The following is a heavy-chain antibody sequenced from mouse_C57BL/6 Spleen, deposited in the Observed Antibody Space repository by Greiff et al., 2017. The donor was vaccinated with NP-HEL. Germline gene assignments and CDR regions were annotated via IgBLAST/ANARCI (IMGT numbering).Heavy chain of an antibody. J-gene: IGHJ3*01. D-gene: IGHD2-2*01. CDR1: GFNIKDDY. Sequence: EVQLQQSGAELVRPGASVKLSCTASGFNIKDDYMHWVKQRPEQGLEWIGWIDPENGDTEYAPKFQGKATITADTSSNTAYLQLSSLTSEDTAVYYCTTVDCGYPWFPSWGQGTLVTVSA. CDR2: IDPENGDT. V-gene: IGHV14-4*01. CDR3: TTVDCGYPWFPS.